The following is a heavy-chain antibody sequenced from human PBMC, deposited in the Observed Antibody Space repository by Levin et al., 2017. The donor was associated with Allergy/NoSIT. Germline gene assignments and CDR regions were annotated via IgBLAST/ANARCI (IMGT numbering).Heavy chain of an antibody. D-gene: IGHD5-12*01. J-gene: IGHJ4*02. CDR2: IKEDGSEK. V-gene: IGHV3-7*01. Sequence: GGSLRLSCAASGFTFNTYWMTWVRQAPGKGLEWVAYIKEDGSEKYYVDSVKGRFTISRDNAKTSLYLQMNSLRAGDTAVYYCARVHSGYEYGDALDYWGQGTLVTVSS. CDR1: GFTFNTYW. CDR3: ARVHSGYEYGDALDY.